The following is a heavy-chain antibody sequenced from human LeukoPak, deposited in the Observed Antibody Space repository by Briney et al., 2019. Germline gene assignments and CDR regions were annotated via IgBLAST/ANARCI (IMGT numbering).Heavy chain of an antibody. CDR3: VKVIVRATTHDALDM. D-gene: IGHD1-26*01. CDR1: GFTFSSYA. V-gene: IGHV3-64*05. CDR2: ISTNGGST. Sequence: PGGPLRLSCSASGFTFSSYAMHWVPQAPGKGLEYVSAISTNGGSTYYADSVKGRFTISRDNSKNTLYVQMSSLRAEDTAVYYCVKVIVRATTHDALDMWGQGTMVTVSS. J-gene: IGHJ3*02.